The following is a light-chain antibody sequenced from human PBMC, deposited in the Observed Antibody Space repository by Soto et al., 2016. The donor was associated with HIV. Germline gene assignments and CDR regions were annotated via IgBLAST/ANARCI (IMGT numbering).Light chain of an antibody. V-gene: IGKV2-28*01. CDR1: HSLLYNDRINY. J-gene: IGKJ2*01. CDR2: QAS. CDR3: MQGFEAPYT. Sequence: IVVTQSPLSLSVTPGKSASISCKSSHSLLYNDRINYLEWYMQRPGQPPQLLIYQASSRASGVPVRFSGRGSGTDFTLTISRVETEDVAIYYCMQGFEAPYTFGRGTRLEIK.